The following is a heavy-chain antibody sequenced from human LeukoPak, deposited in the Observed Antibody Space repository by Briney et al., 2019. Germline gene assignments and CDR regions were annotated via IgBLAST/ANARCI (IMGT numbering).Heavy chain of an antibody. Sequence: GGSLRLSCAASGFTFSSYWMSWVRQAPGKGLEWVANIKQDGSEKYYVDSVKGRFTISRDNAKNSLYLQMNSLRAEDTAVYYCARGAGYSSGWYDYWGQGTLVTVSS. CDR3: ARGAGYSSGWYDY. CDR2: IKQDGSEK. D-gene: IGHD6-19*01. J-gene: IGHJ4*02. V-gene: IGHV3-7*01. CDR1: GFTFSSYW.